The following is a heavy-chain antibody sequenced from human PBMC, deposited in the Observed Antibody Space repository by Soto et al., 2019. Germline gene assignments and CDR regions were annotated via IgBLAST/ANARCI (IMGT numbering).Heavy chain of an antibody. D-gene: IGHD3-22*01. CDR1: GGSISSYY. CDR2: IYYSGST. V-gene: IGHV4-59*08. CDR3: ARLGHGSRKYYYDSSGPLWFDP. Sequence: SETLSLTCTVSGGSISSYYWSWIRQPPGKGLEWIGYIYYSGSTNYNPSLKSRVTISVDTSKNQFSLKLSSVTAADTAVYYCARLGHGSRKYYYDSSGPLWFDPWGQGTLVTVSS. J-gene: IGHJ5*02.